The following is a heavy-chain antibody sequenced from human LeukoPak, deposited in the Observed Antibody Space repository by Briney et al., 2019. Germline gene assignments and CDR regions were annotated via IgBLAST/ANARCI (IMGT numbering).Heavy chain of an antibody. D-gene: IGHD2-15*01. CDR2: ISGSGGST. CDR1: GFTFSSYA. Sequence: GGSLRLSCAASGFTFSSYAMSWVRQAPGKGLEWVSAISGSGGSTYYADSVKGRFTISRDNSKNTLYLQMNSLRAEDTAVYYCAKDVYYCSGGSCYSDWFDPWGQGTLVTVSS. J-gene: IGHJ5*02. CDR3: AKDVYYCSGGSCYSDWFDP. V-gene: IGHV3-23*01.